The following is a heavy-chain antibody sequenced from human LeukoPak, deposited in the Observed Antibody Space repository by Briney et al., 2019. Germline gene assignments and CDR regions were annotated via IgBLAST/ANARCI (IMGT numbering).Heavy chain of an antibody. V-gene: IGHV1-2*02. D-gene: IGHD1-26*01. CDR2: LNPNSGGT. CDR1: GYTFTGFY. J-gene: IGHJ4*02. CDR3: ARVPLEWELLGLDY. Sequence: GASVKVSCKASGYTFTGFYMHWVRQAPGERLEWMGWLNPNSGGTNYAKKLQGRVPMSRDTSISTAYMELSRLRSDDTAVYYCARVPLEWELLGLDYWGQGTLVTVSS.